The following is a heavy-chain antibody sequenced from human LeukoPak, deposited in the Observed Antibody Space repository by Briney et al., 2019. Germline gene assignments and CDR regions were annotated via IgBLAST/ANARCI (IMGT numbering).Heavy chain of an antibody. Sequence: AGGSLRLSCAASGFIFSTYWMTWVRQAPGKGLEWVGNIKQDGSETYYVDPVKGRFTISRDNAKNSLYLQMHSLRAEDTAVYYCVREGTTVALFDYWGQGSLVTVSS. CDR2: IKQDGSET. D-gene: IGHD6-19*01. CDR3: VREGTTVALFDY. J-gene: IGHJ4*02. CDR1: GFIFSTYW. V-gene: IGHV3-7*01.